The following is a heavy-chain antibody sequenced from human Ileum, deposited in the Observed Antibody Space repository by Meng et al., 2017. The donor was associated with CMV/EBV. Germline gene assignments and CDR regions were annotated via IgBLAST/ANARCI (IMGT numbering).Heavy chain of an antibody. CDR2: IHPTGTT. CDR1: GGSLTSYY. V-gene: IGHV4-4*07. CDR3: ARAAARGVPVDL. J-gene: IGHJ5*02. D-gene: IGHD3-10*01. Sequence: QLQLQDPGPSLLPPSETLSLTCTVTGGSLTSYYWTWIRQPAGKGLEWIGRIHPTGTTDDNPSLRSRVSMSLDKSKNQFSLKLTSVTAADTAVYYCARAAARGVPVDLWGQGTLVTVSS.